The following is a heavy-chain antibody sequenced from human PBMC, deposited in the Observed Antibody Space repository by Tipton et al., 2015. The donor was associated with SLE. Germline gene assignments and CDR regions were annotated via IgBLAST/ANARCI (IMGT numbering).Heavy chain of an antibody. V-gene: IGHV4-4*07. CDR2: IYRSGST. CDR1: GGSISNYY. D-gene: IGHD3-9*01. Sequence: TLSLTCSVSGGSISNYYWGWIRQPAGKGLEWIGRIYRSGSTDYNTSLKSRVTMSVDTSRNRFSLKLTSVTAADTALYYCVSSGYPLGSFDVWGQGTMVTVSS. J-gene: IGHJ3*01. CDR3: VSSGYPLGSFDV.